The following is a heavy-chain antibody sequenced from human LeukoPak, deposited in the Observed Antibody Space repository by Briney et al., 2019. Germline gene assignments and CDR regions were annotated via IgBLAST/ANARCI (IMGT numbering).Heavy chain of an antibody. CDR3: AREAVAGTGGWFDP. D-gene: IGHD6-19*01. Sequence: PSETLSLTCTVSGGSISSYYWSWIRQPPGKGLEWIGYIYYSGSTNYNPSLKSRVTISVATSKNQFSLKLSSVTAADTAVYYCAREAVAGTGGWFDPWGQGTLVTVSS. J-gene: IGHJ5*02. CDR1: GGSISSYY. CDR2: IYYSGST. V-gene: IGHV4-59*01.